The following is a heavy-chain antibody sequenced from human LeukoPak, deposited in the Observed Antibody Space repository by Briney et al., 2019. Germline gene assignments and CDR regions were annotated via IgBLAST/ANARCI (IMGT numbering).Heavy chain of an antibody. J-gene: IGHJ3*02. CDR2: ISGSGSNT. D-gene: IGHD1-20*01. Sequence: GGSLRLSCAASGFTFSSYSMNWVRQAPGKGLEWVSAISGSGSNTYYADSVKGRFTISRDNSKNTLYLQMNSLRAEDTAVYYCARDEYNWNVDAFDIWGQGTVVTVSS. V-gene: IGHV3-23*01. CDR1: GFTFSSYS. CDR3: ARDEYNWNVDAFDI.